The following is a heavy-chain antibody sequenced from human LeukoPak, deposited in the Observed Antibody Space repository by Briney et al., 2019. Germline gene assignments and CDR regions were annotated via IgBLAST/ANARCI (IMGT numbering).Heavy chain of an antibody. Sequence: SETLSLTCTVSGGSISSSSYYWGWIRQPPGKGLEWIGSIYYSGSTYYNPSLKSRVTISVDTSKNQFSLKLSSVTAADTAVYYCARDRIDPLLWFGEPNSIDPWGQGTLVTVSS. V-gene: IGHV4-39*07. CDR1: GGSISSSSYY. CDR2: IYYSGST. D-gene: IGHD3-10*01. CDR3: ARDRIDPLLWFGEPNSIDP. J-gene: IGHJ5*02.